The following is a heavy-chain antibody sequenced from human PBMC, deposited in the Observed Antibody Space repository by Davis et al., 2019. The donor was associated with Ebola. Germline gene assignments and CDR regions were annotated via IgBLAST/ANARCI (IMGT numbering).Heavy chain of an antibody. CDR3: ASSRYRFLEWLLYNWFDP. Sequence: GESLKISCAASGFTFSSYSMNWVRQAPGKGLEWVSSISSSSSYIYYADSVKGRFTISRDNAKNSLYLQMNSLRAEDTAVYYCASSRYRFLEWLLYNWFDPWGQGTLVTVSS. J-gene: IGHJ5*02. D-gene: IGHD3-3*01. V-gene: IGHV3-21*04. CDR1: GFTFSSYS. CDR2: ISSSSSYI.